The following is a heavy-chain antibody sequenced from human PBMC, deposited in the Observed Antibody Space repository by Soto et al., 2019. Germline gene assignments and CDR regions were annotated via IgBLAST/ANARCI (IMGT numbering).Heavy chain of an antibody. CDR1: GFTFSSYG. Sequence: QVQLVESGGGVVQPGRSLRLSCAASGFTFSSYGMHWVRQAPGKGLEWVAVISYDGSKEFYADSVKGRFTNSRDNSKNTLYLQMNSLRAEDTAVYYCAKDLRLWSKDYYYCGMDVWGQGTTVTVSS. V-gene: IGHV3-30*18. J-gene: IGHJ6*02. D-gene: IGHD5-18*01. CDR2: ISYDGSKE. CDR3: AKDLRLWSKDYYYCGMDV.